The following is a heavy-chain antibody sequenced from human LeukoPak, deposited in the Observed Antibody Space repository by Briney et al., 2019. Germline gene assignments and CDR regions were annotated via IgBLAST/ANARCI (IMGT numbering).Heavy chain of an antibody. J-gene: IGHJ4*02. Sequence: ASVKVSCKASGYTFTGYYVHWVRQAPGQGLEWMGWINPNSAGTNYAQKFQGRVTMTRDTSISTAYMELSRLRSDGTAVYYCATVPERRFLEWLPLVYWGQGTLVTVSS. D-gene: IGHD3-3*01. CDR3: ATVPERRFLEWLPLVY. V-gene: IGHV1-2*02. CDR1: GYTFTGYY. CDR2: INPNSAGT.